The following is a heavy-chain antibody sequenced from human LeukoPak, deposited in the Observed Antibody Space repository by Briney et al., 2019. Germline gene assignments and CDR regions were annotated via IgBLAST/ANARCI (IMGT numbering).Heavy chain of an antibody. Sequence: SETLSLTCTASDDSISHYYWSWIRQPAGKGLEWIGHIYTRGSTNYNPSFKSRVTMSVDTSKNQFSLRLSSVTAADTAVYYCARGSIGWKYGGTIYYYGMDVWGQGTTVTVSS. CDR2: IYTRGST. CDR3: ARGSIGWKYGGTIYYYGMDV. V-gene: IGHV4-4*07. CDR1: DDSISHYY. D-gene: IGHD1-7*01. J-gene: IGHJ6*02.